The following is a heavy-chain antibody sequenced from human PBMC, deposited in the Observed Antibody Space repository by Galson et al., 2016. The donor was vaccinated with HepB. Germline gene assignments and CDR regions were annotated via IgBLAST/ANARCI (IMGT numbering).Heavy chain of an antibody. V-gene: IGHV3-64D*09. CDR1: GLTFSAST. Sequence: SLRLSCAPSGLTFSASTMHWVRQAPGKGLEYVSAISRNGGTSKYADSLKGRFTISRDNSKSTLFLQMSSLRPDDTAVYYCVVGNGFNSLDYWGQGTLVAVSS. J-gene: IGHJ4*02. CDR2: ISRNGGTS. D-gene: IGHD5-24*01. CDR3: VVGNGFNSLDY.